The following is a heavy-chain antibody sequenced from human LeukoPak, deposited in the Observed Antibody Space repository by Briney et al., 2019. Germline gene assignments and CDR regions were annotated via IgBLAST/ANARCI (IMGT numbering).Heavy chain of an antibody. CDR2: ILYDGSNK. CDR3: AKDQVRGYSYGSYFDY. Sequence: GGSLRLSCAASGFTFSSYGMHWVRQAPGKGLEWVAFILYDGSNKYYADSVKGRFTISRDNSKNTLYLQMNSLRAEDTAVYYCAKDQVRGYSYGSYFDYWGQGTLVTVS. V-gene: IGHV3-30*02. D-gene: IGHD5-18*01. J-gene: IGHJ4*02. CDR1: GFTFSSYG.